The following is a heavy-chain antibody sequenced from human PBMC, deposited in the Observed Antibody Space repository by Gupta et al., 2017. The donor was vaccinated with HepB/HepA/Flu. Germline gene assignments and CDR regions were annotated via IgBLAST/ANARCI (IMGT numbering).Heavy chain of an antibody. CDR1: GGSIRKYY. CDR2: IYYSGST. Sequence: VQLQESSPGLGKPSETLCLTCTASGGSIRKYYWSWTRQPPGKGLDWIGYIYYSGSTNYTPSLKSRVPISVDTSKDQFFLNLNSVTAADTAVYXCXKETGSXSWYQDTVKWFDPWSQGTLVTVSS. J-gene: IGHJ5*02. CDR3: XKETGSXSWYQDTVKWFDP. V-gene: IGHV4-59*01. D-gene: IGHD6-13*01.